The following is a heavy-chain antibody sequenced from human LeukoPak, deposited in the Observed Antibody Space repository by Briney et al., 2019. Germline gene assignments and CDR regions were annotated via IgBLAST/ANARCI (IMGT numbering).Heavy chain of an antibody. V-gene: IGHV3-23*01. CDR3: AKWGDYDILTGYYVPDY. J-gene: IGHJ4*02. CDR2: ITGSDGSS. CDR1: GFTFTNYA. Sequence: GSLRLSCVASGFTFTNYAMSWVRQAPGKGLEWVSAITGSDGSSYYADSVKGRFTISRDNSKNTLYLQVNSLRTEDTAVYYCAKWGDYDILTGYYVPDYWGQGTLVTVSS. D-gene: IGHD3-9*01.